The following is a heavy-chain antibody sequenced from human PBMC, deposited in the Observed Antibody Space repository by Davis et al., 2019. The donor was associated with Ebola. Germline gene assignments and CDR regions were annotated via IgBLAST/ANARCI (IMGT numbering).Heavy chain of an antibody. CDR2: LGLSADT. CDR3: ARGAYGDYIVKAFDI. CDR1: GFVLSSYV. Sequence: GGSLRLSCAASGFVLSSYVMSWVRRAPGKGLEWVSTLGLSADTYYADSVKGRFTISRDNSKNTLYLQMNSLRAEDTAIYYCARGAYGDYIVKAFDIWGQGTKVTVSS. D-gene: IGHD4-17*01. V-gene: IGHV3-23*01. J-gene: IGHJ3*02.